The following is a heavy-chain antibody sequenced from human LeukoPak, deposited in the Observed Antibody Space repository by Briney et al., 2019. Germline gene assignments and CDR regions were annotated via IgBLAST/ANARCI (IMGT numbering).Heavy chain of an antibody. D-gene: IGHD3-10*01. J-gene: IGHJ3*02. Sequence: GGSLRLSCAASGFTFSSYGMRWLRQAPGKGREGVAVISYDGSNKYYADSVKGRFTISRDNSKNTLYLQMNSLRAEDTAVYYCAKARGATTASAFDIWGQGTMVTVSS. CDR1: GFTFSSYG. V-gene: IGHV3-30*18. CDR3: AKARGATTASAFDI. CDR2: ISYDGSNK.